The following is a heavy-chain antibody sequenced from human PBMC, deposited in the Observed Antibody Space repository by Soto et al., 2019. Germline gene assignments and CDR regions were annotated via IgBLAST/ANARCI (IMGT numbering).Heavy chain of an antibody. CDR2: ISGSGGRT. V-gene: IGHV3-23*01. D-gene: IGHD6-25*01. J-gene: IGHJ4*02. Sequence: EVQLLESGGGLIQPGGSLRLSCEASGFTFSNYGMTWVRLAPGKGLEWVSTISGSGGRTFYADPVKGRFTISRDNSKNTLYLQMNSLRAEDTAVYYCATDMSAATLAYFFDSWGQGTRVTVSS. CDR3: ATDMSAATLAYFFDS. CDR1: GFTFSNYG.